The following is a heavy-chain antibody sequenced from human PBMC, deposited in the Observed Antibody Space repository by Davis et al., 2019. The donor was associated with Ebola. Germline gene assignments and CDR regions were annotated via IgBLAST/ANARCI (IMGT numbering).Heavy chain of an antibody. J-gene: IGHJ5*02. CDR1: GSSISGYY. Sequence: SETLSLTCTVSGSSISGYYWCWIRQPPGKGLEWIGCMFEGGNINYNPSLKSRVTISVDTSKNQFSLKLSSVTAADTAVYYCARIRWLHSRFDPWGQGTLVTVSS. V-gene: IGHV4-59*12. CDR3: ARIRWLHSRFDP. D-gene: IGHD5-24*01. CDR2: MFEGGNI.